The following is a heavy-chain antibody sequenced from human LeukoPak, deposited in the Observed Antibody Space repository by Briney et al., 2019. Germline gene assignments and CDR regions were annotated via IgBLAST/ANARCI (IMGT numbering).Heavy chain of an antibody. CDR1: DFSFITYA. CDR2: ISGVGDAT. Sequence: GGSLRLSCAASDFSFITYAMSWVRQAPGKGLEWVSTISGVGDATYYADSVKGRFIISRDNSKNTLYLQMNSLRAEDTAVYYCTRTIYDYFWGTYQFYFDHWGQGTLVTVSS. V-gene: IGHV3-23*01. J-gene: IGHJ4*02. D-gene: IGHD3-16*02. CDR3: TRTIYDYFWGTYQFYFDH.